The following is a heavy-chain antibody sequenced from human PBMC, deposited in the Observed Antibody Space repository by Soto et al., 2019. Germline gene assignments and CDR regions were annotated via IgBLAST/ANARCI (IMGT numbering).Heavy chain of an antibody. CDR3: ARDPSTINKLIGVWFDP. V-gene: IGHV1-69*01. CDR1: GDTFCRFT. CDR2: IKPISDIT. Sequence: SVKVSCKASGDTFCRFTINWVRQAPVQGLEWMGGIKPISDITNYAQRFQGRVTFTADASTSTVYLELSSLRSEDTAMYYCARDPSTINKLIGVWFDPWGQGTLVTVSS. J-gene: IGHJ5*02. D-gene: IGHD4-4*01.